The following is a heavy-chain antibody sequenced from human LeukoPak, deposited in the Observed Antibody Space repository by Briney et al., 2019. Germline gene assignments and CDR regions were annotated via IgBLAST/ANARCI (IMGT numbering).Heavy chain of an antibody. V-gene: IGHV4-4*09. CDR3: ARGRGGYSSSPNWFDP. Sequence: SETLSLTCTVPGGSISSYYWSWIRQPPGKGLEWIGYIYTSGSTNYNPSLKSRVTISVDTSKNQFSLKLSSVTAADTAVYYCARGRGGYSSSPNWFDPWGQGTLVTVSS. CDR2: IYTSGST. CDR1: GGSISSYY. J-gene: IGHJ5*02. D-gene: IGHD6-6*01.